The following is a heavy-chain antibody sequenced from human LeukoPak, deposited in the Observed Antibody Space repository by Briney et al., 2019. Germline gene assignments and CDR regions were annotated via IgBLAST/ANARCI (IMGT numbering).Heavy chain of an antibody. CDR3: AKRGIVIRAVIIIGFHKEAYYFDY. D-gene: IGHD3-10*01. J-gene: IGHJ4*02. V-gene: IGHV3-23*01. CDR2: ISERGGST. CDR1: GITLINYG. Sequence: PGGSLSLSCVVSGITLINYGMSWVRQAPGKGLEWVSGISERGGSTNYADSVKGRFIISRDTSKNTVYLQMNSLRVEDTAVYFCAKRGIVIRAVIIIGFHKEAYYFDYWGQGILVTVSS.